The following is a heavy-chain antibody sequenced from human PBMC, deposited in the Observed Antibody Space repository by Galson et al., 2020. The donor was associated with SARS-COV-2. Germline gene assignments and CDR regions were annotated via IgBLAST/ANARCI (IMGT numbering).Heavy chain of an antibody. CDR2: MKEDGSEG. J-gene: IGHJ4*02. Sequence: GESLKISCAASGFSFSTYWMSWVRQAPGKGLEWVATMKEDGSEGYYVDSVKGRFTISRDNAKNSLYLQIDTLRGEDTAVYYCARHSGDDWGQGTLVSVSS. D-gene: IGHD6-25*01. CDR3: ARHSGDD. V-gene: IGHV3-7*01. CDR1: GFSFSTYW.